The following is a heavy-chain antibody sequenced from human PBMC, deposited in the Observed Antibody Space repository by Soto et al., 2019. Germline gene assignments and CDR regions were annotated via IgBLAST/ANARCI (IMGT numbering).Heavy chain of an antibody. J-gene: IGHJ4*02. D-gene: IGHD5-12*01. CDR3: TSTTGYDNFDY. CDR2: IRSKAYGGTT. Sequence: GGSLRLSCTASGFTFGDYAMSWFRQAPGKGLEWVGFIRSKAYGGTTEYAASVKGRFTISRDDSKSIAYLQMNSLKTEDTAVYYCTSTTGYDNFDYWGQGTLVTVSS. CDR1: GFTFGDYA. V-gene: IGHV3-49*03.